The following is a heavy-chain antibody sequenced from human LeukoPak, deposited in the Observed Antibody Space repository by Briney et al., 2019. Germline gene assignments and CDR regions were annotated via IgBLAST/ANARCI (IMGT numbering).Heavy chain of an antibody. CDR2: ISSSGSTI. D-gene: IGHD6-19*01. CDR3: ARDKVQPGIAVAAHFDY. CDR1: GFTFSSYE. Sequence: GGSLRLSCAASGFTFSSYEMNWVRQAPGKGLKWVSYISSSGSTIYYADSVKGRFTISRDNAKNSLYLQMNSLRAEDTAVYYCARDKVQPGIAVAAHFDYWGQGTLVTVSS. V-gene: IGHV3-48*03. J-gene: IGHJ4*02.